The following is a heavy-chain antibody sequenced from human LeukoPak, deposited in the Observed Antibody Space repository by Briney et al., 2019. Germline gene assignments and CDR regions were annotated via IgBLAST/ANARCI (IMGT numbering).Heavy chain of an antibody. J-gene: IGHJ4*02. D-gene: IGHD2-2*01. V-gene: IGHV4-30-2*01. CDR1: GGSISSGGYS. CDR3: ARALYQSLPYFDY. CDR2: IYHSGST. Sequence: PSETLSLTCAVSGGSISSGGYSWSWIRQPPGQGLEWIGYIYHSGSTYYNPSLKSRVTISVDRSKNQFSLKLSSVTAADTAVYYCARALYQSLPYFDYWGQGTLVTVSS.